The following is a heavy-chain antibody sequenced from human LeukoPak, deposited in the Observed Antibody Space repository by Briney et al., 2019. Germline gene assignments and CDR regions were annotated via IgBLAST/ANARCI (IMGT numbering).Heavy chain of an antibody. CDR3: AKSDSTGYYLGAFDY. D-gene: IGHD3-22*01. J-gene: IGHJ4*02. CDR2: ISYDGRNK. V-gene: IGHV3-30*18. Sequence: GGSLRLSCAASGFTFSSYGMHWVRQAPGKGLEWVAVISYDGRNKDYADSVKARFTISRDTSKNTLYLQMTSLRAEDTAVYYCAKSDSTGYYLGAFDYWGQGTLVTVSS. CDR1: GFTFSSYG.